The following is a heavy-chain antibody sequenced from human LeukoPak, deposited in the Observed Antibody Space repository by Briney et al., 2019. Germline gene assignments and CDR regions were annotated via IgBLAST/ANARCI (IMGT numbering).Heavy chain of an antibody. CDR1: GGSFSGYY. J-gene: IGHJ4*02. CDR3: AREGDVVVTVLTYFDY. V-gene: IGHV4-34*01. D-gene: IGHD2-21*02. CDR2: INHSGST. Sequence: SETLSLTCAVYGGSFSGYYWSWLRQPPGKGLEWIGEINHSGSTNYNPSLKSRVTISVDTSKNQFSLKLSSVTAADTAVYYCAREGDVVVTVLTYFDYWGQGTLVTVSS.